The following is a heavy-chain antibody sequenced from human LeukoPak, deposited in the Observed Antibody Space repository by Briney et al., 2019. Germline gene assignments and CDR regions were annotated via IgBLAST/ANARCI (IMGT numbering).Heavy chain of an antibody. V-gene: IGHV3-21*01. CDR3: AREAVSGLSYFDY. CDR1: GFTFKNYH. CDR2: ITDNGLSI. Sequence: GGSLRLSCAASGFTFKNYHMNWVRQVPGKGPEWVSSITDNGLSIYYADSVKGRFTISRDNAENSLYLQMDSLRAEDTAVYCCAREAVSGLSYFDYWGLGTLVTVSS. J-gene: IGHJ4*02. D-gene: IGHD6-19*01.